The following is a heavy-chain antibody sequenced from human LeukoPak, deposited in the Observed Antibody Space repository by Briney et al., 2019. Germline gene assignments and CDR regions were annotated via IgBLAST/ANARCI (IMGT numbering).Heavy chain of an antibody. D-gene: IGHD2-2*01. V-gene: IGHV1-2*02. CDR3: ARVKGAAAAISVLGY. Sequence: ASVKVSCKASGYTFTGYYMHWVRQAPGQGLEWMGWINPNSGGTNYAQKFQGRVTMTRDTSISTAYMELSRLRSDDTAVYYCARVKGAAAAISVLGYWGQGTLVTVSS. J-gene: IGHJ4*02. CDR1: GYTFTGYY. CDR2: INPNSGGT.